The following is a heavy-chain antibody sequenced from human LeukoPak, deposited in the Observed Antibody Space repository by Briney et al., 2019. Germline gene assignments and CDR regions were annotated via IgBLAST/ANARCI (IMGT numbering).Heavy chain of an antibody. J-gene: IGHJ3*02. CDR3: ALGYCSGGSCQPAFDI. D-gene: IGHD2-15*01. CDR1: GGSISSYY. Sequence: SETLSLTCTVSGGSISSYYWSWIRQPPGKGLEWIGRIYTSGSTNYNPSLKSRVTMSVDTSKNQFSLKLSSVTAADTAVYYCALGYCSGGSCQPAFDIWGQGTMVTVSS. V-gene: IGHV4-4*07. CDR2: IYTSGST.